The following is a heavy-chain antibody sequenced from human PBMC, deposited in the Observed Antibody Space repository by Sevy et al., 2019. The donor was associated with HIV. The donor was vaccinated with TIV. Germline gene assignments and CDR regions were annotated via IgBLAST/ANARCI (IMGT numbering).Heavy chain of an antibody. Sequence: GGSLRLSSAASGFTFSSYAMSWVRQAPGKGLEWVSAISGSGGSTYYADSVKGRFTISRDNSKNTLYLQMNSLRAEDTAVYYCAKDLVYSSSSLFYYFDYWGQGTLVTVSS. D-gene: IGHD6-6*01. CDR2: ISGSGGST. CDR3: AKDLVYSSSSLFYYFDY. V-gene: IGHV3-23*01. CDR1: GFTFSSYA. J-gene: IGHJ4*02.